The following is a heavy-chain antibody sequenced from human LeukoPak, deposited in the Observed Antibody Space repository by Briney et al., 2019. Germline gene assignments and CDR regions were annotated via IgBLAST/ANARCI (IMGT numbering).Heavy chain of an antibody. CDR1: GGTFSSYA. Sequence: SVKVSCKASGGTFSSYAISWVRQAPGQGLEWMGGIVPIFGTANYAQKFQGRVTITADESTSTAYMELSSLRSEDTAVYYCAREGRKGPLGLHYYYGMDVWGQGTTVTVSS. CDR2: IVPIFGTA. V-gene: IGHV1-69*13. CDR3: AREGRKGPLGLHYYYGMDV. J-gene: IGHJ6*02. D-gene: IGHD2-15*01.